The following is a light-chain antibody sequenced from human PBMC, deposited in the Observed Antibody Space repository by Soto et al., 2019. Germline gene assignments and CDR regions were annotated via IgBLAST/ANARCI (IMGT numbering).Light chain of an antibody. Sequence: DIQMTQSPSTLSGSVGDRVTITCRASQTISSWLAWYQQKPGKAPKLLIYKASTLKSGVPSRFSGSGCAKEFILTISSLQPDDFATYYCQHYNSYSEAFGQGTKVDIK. CDR1: QTISSW. V-gene: IGKV1-5*03. CDR2: KAS. CDR3: QHYNSYSEA. J-gene: IGKJ1*01.